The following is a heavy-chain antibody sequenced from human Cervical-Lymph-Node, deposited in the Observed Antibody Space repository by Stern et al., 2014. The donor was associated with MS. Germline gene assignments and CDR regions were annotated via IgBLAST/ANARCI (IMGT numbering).Heavy chain of an antibody. Sequence: QITLKESGPTLVKPTQTVTLTCTLSGFSVATAGVGVCWIRQPPGKALEWLALLYWDDDKLYSPSLKNRLTIIKDTSKNQVVLTMTNVDPVDTATYYCAHSRVKYCRGGTCYSSLFDYWGQGTLVTVSS. CDR2: LYWDDDK. CDR3: AHSRVKYCRGGTCYSSLFDY. CDR1: GFSVATAGVG. J-gene: IGHJ4*02. V-gene: IGHV2-5*02. D-gene: IGHD2-15*01.